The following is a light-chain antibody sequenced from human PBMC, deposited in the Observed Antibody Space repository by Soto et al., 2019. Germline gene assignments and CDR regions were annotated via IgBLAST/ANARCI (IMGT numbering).Light chain of an antibody. J-gene: IGKJ2*01. CDR2: GVS. CDR3: LQIHTFPRT. V-gene: IGKV1-9*01. CDR1: QRVSSY. Sequence: IQLTQSPSFLSASVGDRVTITCRASQRVSSYLNWYQQKPGKTPKLLLSGVSTLESGVSSRFSGSGSTTDFTLTISSLQPEDFATYYCLQIHTFPRTFGQGTKVEIK.